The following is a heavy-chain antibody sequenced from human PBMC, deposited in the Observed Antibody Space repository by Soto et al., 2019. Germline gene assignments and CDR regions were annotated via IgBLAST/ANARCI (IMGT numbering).Heavy chain of an antibody. Sequence: SETLSLTCIVSGDPVTSGSYYWTWLRQPPGKGLEWIGYFSYTGRTKYNPSLQSRVTISVDTSKNDFSLNLSSVTAADTAVYFSAREWGLLPYYVMNVWGHGTAVTVSS. D-gene: IGHD7-27*01. CDR2: FSYTGRT. CDR3: AREWGLLPYYVMNV. J-gene: IGHJ6*02. V-gene: IGHV4-61*03. CDR1: GDPVTSGSYY.